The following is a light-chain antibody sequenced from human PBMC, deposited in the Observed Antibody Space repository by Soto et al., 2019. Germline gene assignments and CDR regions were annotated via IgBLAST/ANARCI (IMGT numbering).Light chain of an antibody. CDR3: TSWTYSTTIR. Sequence: QSVLTQPASVSGSPGQSITISCTGTSSDIGAYNYVSWYQQHPGKAPKLMIYDVNIRPSGVSNRFSGSKSGNTASLTISGLQAEDESDYYCTSWTYSTTIRFAGGTKVTVL. J-gene: IGLJ2*01. V-gene: IGLV2-14*03. CDR2: DVN. CDR1: SSDIGAYNY.